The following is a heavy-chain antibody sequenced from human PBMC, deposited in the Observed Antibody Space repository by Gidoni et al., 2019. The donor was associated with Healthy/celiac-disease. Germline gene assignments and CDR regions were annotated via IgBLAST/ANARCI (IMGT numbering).Heavy chain of an antibody. J-gene: IGHJ4*02. CDR1: GFTFGDYA. Sequence: EVQLVESGGGLVQPGRSLRLSCTASGFTFGDYAMSWVRQAPGKGLEWVGFIRSKAYGGTTEYAASVKGRFTISRDDSKSIAYLQMNSLKTEDTAVYYCTSSRFGELLDCWGQGTLVTVSS. V-gene: IGHV3-49*04. D-gene: IGHD3-10*01. CDR2: IRSKAYGGTT. CDR3: TSSRFGELLDC.